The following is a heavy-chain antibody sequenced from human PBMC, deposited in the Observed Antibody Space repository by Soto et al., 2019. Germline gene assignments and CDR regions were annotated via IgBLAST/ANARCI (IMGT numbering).Heavy chain of an antibody. CDR2: ISSNSATI. CDR1: GFIADDYA. D-gene: IGHD4-17*01. J-gene: IGHJ4*02. CDR3: VKDMKWGGMTTIHYFDS. Sequence: EVQLVESGGGLVQPGRSLRLSCEASGFIADDYAMHWVRQAPGKGLEWVSGISSNSATINYADSVKGRFTISRDNAKNSLFLQMNSLRPEDTAFYYCVKDMKWGGMTTIHYFDSWGQGTLVTVSS. V-gene: IGHV3-9*02.